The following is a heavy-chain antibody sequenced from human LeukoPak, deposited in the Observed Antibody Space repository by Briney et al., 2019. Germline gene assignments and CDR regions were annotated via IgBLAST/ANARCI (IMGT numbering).Heavy chain of an antibody. J-gene: IGHJ6*04. V-gene: IGHV3-74*01. CDR2: INSDGSST. Sequence: GGSLRLSCAASGFTFSSYCMHWVRQAPGKGLVWVSRINSDGSSTSYADSVKGRFTISRDNAKNTLYLQMNSLRAEDTAVYYCARVNGLYYYGMDVWGKGTTVTVSS. CDR3: ARVNGLYYYGMDV. CDR1: GFTFSSYC. D-gene: IGHD2-8*01.